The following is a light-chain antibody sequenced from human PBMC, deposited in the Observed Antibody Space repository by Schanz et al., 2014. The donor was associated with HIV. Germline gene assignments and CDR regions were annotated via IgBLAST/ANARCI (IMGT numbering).Light chain of an antibody. CDR3: QQRSNWT. V-gene: IGKV3D-20*02. CDR2: DAS. J-gene: IGKJ1*01. CDR1: QSVSSSY. Sequence: EIVLTQSPGTLSLSPGERATLSCRASQSVSSSYLAWYQQKPGQAPRLLIYDASNRATGIPARFSGSGSGTDFTLTISRLEPEDFAVYYCQQRSNWTFGQGTKVEIK.